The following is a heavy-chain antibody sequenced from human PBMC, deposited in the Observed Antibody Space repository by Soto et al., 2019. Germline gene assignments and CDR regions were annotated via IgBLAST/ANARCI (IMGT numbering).Heavy chain of an antibody. Sequence: HPGGSLRLSCAASGFTFSSYAMHWVRQAPGKGLEYVSAISSNGGSTYYANSVKGRFTISRDNSKNTLYLQMGSLRAEDMAVYYCARLYGDYVQGHFDYWGKGTLVTVSS. CDR2: ISSNGGST. V-gene: IGHV3-64*01. CDR3: ARLYGDYVQGHFDY. CDR1: GFTFSSYA. J-gene: IGHJ4*02. D-gene: IGHD4-17*01.